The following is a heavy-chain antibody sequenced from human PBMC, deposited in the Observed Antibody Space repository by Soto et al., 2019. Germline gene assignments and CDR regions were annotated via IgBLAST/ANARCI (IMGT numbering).Heavy chain of an antibody. D-gene: IGHD6-6*01. CDR2: ISYGGSNK. V-gene: IGHV3-30*18. Sequence: GSLRLSCAASGFSFSSYGMQWVRQAPGKGLEWVAVISYGGSNKYYADSVKDRFTISRDNSKNTLYLQMNSLRAEDTAVYYCAKSITARPFDYWGQGALVTVSS. J-gene: IGHJ4*02. CDR3: AKSITARPFDY. CDR1: GFSFSSYG.